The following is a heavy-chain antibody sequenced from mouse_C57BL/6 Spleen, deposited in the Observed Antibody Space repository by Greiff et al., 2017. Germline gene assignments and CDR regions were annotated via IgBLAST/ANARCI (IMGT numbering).Heavy chain of an antibody. CDR1: GFNIKDDY. CDR2: IDPENGDT. Sequence: EVKLEESGAELVRPGASVKLSCTASGFNIKDDYMHWVKQRPEQGLEWIGWIDPENGDTEYASKFQGKATITADTSSNTAYLQLSSLTSEDTAVYYCTPNYYGSGGAAWFAYWGQGTLVTVSA. D-gene: IGHD1-1*01. J-gene: IGHJ3*01. CDR3: TPNYYGSGGAAWFAY. V-gene: IGHV14-4*01.